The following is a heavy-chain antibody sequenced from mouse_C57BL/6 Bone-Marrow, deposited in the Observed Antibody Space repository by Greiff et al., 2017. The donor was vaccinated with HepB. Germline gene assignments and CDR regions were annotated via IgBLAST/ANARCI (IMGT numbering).Heavy chain of an antibody. J-gene: IGHJ2*01. CDR3: ARGGYYGSSYYFDY. Sequence: VQLQQSGAELVRPGASVKMSCKASGYTFTDYWIGWAKQRPGHGLEWIGDIYPGGGYTNYTEKFKGKATLPADKSSSTAYMQFSSLTSEDSAIYYCARGGYYGSSYYFDYWGQGTTLTVSS. D-gene: IGHD1-1*01. V-gene: IGHV1-63*01. CDR2: IYPGGGYT. CDR1: GYTFTDYW.